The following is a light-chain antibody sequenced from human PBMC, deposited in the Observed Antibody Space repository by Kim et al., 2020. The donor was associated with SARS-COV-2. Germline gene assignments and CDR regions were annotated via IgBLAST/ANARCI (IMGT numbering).Light chain of an antibody. CDR3: YSGAGGDMGV. CDR1: VLEKMY. Sequence: PGQTAKRDCTGIVLEKMYGRWFKPRPGPVPILLVYKDRGRRSGMPVRFSGSSSGATVTLTIGGAEDDDEADYYCYSGAGGDMGVFGGGTQLTVL. CDR2: KDR. J-gene: IGLJ3*02. V-gene: IGLV3-27*01.